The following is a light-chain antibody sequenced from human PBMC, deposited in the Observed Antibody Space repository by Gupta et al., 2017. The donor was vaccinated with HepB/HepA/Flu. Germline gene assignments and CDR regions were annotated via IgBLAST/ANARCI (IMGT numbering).Light chain of an antibody. V-gene: IGLV1-44*01. CDR2: SNN. Sequence: QSVLTQPPSASGTPGQRVTLSCSGSSSNIGSNTVNWYQQLPGTAPKLLIYSNNQRPSGVPDRFSGSKSGTSASLAISGLQSEDEADYYCAAWDDSLNGHVVFDGGTKLTVL. CDR3: AAWDDSLNGHVV. J-gene: IGLJ2*01. CDR1: SSNIGSNT.